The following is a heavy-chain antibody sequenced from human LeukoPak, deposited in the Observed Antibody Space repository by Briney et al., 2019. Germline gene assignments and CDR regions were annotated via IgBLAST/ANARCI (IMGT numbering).Heavy chain of an antibody. CDR1: GGSISSYY. CDR3: ARIASGSIFGVVTPPKGWFDP. D-gene: IGHD3-3*01. V-gene: IGHV4-59*12. Sequence: PSETLSLTCTVSGGSISSYYWSWIRQPPGKGLEWIGYIYYSGSTNYNPSLKSRVTISVDTSKNQFSLKLSSVTAADTAVYYCARIASGSIFGVVTPPKGWFDPWGQGTLVTVSS. J-gene: IGHJ5*02. CDR2: IYYSGST.